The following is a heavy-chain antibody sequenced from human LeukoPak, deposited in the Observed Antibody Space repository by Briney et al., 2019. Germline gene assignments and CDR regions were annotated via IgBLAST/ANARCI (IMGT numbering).Heavy chain of an antibody. CDR3: TRWGIAVAGQRGFDY. Sequence: GGSLRLSCAASRFTLRNHDMNWVGQARGKGLEWVAYTSSTGRTMYYADSVKGRITTSRDNAKNSLYLQMNSLRVEDTAVYYCTRWGIAVAGQRGFDYWGQGALVTVSS. J-gene: IGHJ4*02. V-gene: IGHV3-48*03. D-gene: IGHD6-19*01. CDR2: TSSTGRTM. CDR1: RFTLRNHD.